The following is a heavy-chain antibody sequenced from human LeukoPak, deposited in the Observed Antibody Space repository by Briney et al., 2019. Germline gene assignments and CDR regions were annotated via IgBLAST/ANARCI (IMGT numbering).Heavy chain of an antibody. D-gene: IGHD6-13*01. CDR3: ARGAVIAAADEYYYGMDV. CDR2: IYYSGST. Sequence: SETLSLTCTVSGGSTSSYYWSWIRQPPGKGLQWLGYIYYSGSTNYNPSLKSRVTISVDTSKNQFSLKLSSVTAADTAVYYCARGAVIAAADEYYYGMDVWGEGTTVTVS. J-gene: IGHJ6*02. CDR1: GGSTSSYY. V-gene: IGHV4-59*01.